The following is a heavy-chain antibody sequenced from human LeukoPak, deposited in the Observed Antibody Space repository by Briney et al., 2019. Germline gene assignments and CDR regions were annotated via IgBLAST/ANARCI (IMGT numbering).Heavy chain of an antibody. J-gene: IGHJ5*02. CDR3: AREGMPYYDFWSGSGWFDP. CDR2: MNPNSGNT. Sequence: ASVKVSCKASGYTFTSYDINWVRQATGQGLEWMGWMNPNSGNTGYAQKFQGRVTMTRNTSISTAYMELSSLRSEDTAVYYCAREGMPYYDFWSGSGWFDPWGQGTLVTVSS. V-gene: IGHV1-8*01. D-gene: IGHD3-3*01. CDR1: GYTFTSYD.